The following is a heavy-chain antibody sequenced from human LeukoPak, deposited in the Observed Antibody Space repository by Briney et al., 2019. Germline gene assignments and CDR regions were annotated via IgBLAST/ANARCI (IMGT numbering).Heavy chain of an antibody. D-gene: IGHD5-18*01. V-gene: IGHV3-66*01. CDR2: IYSGGST. CDR3: AGGLGYSYGRPSAIIDY. Sequence: PGGSLRLSCAASGFTISSNYMSWVRQAPGKGLAWVSVIYSGGSTYYADSVKGRFTISRDNSKNTLYLQMNSLRAEDTAVYYCAGGLGYSYGRPSAIIDYWGQGTLVTVSS. J-gene: IGHJ4*02. CDR1: GFTISSNY.